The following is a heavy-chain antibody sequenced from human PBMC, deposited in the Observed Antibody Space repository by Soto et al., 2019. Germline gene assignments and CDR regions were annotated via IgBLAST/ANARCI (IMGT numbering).Heavy chain of an antibody. V-gene: IGHV2-5*02. D-gene: IGHD3-16*01. Sequence: QITLKESGPTLVKPTQTLTLTCTFSGFSLASSGVGVGWVRQSPGKALEWLALIYWADHKRFNPSLKTRLAITKDNSRNQVVLTMTNIDPVDTGTYYCAHRTWGASDCFDYWGQGILVPVSS. CDR1: GFSLASSGVG. CDR3: AHRTWGASDCFDY. CDR2: IYWADHK. J-gene: IGHJ4*02.